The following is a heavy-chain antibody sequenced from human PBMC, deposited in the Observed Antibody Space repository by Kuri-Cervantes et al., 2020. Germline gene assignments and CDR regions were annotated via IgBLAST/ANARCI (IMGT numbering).Heavy chain of an antibody. D-gene: IGHD3-10*01. Sequence: LSLTCAASGFTFSSYSMNWVRQAPGKGLEWVSSISSSSSYIYYADSVKGRFTISRDNAKNSLYLQMNSLRAEDTAVYYCARDRPTYYYGSGRNPFDYWGQGTLVTVSS. CDR3: ARDRPTYYYGSGRNPFDY. CDR1: GFTFSSYS. V-gene: IGHV3-21*01. CDR2: ISSSSSYI. J-gene: IGHJ4*02.